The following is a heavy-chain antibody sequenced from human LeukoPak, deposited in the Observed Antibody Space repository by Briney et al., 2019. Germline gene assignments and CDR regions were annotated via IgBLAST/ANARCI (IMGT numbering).Heavy chain of an antibody. J-gene: IGHJ4*02. CDR1: DYTFTIYI. D-gene: IGHD3-3*01. CDR3: ARSSSVIIPGHYFYY. V-gene: IGHV1-18*01. Sequence: ASVKVSSKPSDYTFTIYIISSVRQSPSQRLKCMIWISAYNVNTNSTQNFHSRVTLTTDTSTSTTNLHFRSLRSHDTAVYYFARSSSVIIPGHYFYYCGQGTLVTVSS. CDR2: ISAYNVNT.